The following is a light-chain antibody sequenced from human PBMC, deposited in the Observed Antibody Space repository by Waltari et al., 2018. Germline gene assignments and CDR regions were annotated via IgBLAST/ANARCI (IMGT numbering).Light chain of an antibody. Sequence: QSALTQPASVSGSPGQSITISCTGTSRAVARYNLVSWYQQHPGKAPKLMIYEGSKRPSGVSNRFSGSKSGNTASLTISGLQAEDEADYYCCSYAGSSTYVFGTGTKVTVL. CDR1: SRAVARYNL. CDR2: EGS. CDR3: CSYAGSSTYV. V-gene: IGLV2-23*01. J-gene: IGLJ1*01.